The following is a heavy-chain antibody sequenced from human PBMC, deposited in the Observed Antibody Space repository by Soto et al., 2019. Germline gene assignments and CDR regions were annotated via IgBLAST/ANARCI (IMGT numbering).Heavy chain of an antibody. V-gene: IGHV2-5*02. CDR3: AHRRARTAGRDDAYDV. Sequence: QITLKESGPTLVKPTQTLTLTCIFSGFSLNTNGVGVGWIRQPPGKSLEWLALIYWDDDKRFNPSLKSRLTLSKDTSKNQVVLTRTNMNPVDTGTYYCAHRRARTAGRDDAYDVWGRGTLVVVSS. D-gene: IGHD6-6*01. CDR2: IYWDDDK. CDR1: GFSLNTNGVG. J-gene: IGHJ3*01.